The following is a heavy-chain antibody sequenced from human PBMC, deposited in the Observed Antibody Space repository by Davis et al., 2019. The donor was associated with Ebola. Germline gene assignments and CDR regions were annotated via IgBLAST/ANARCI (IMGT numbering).Heavy chain of an antibody. D-gene: IGHD1-26*01. CDR1: GFTFSSYA. CDR3: AKKGYSGSSHLVYFDY. J-gene: IGHJ4*02. V-gene: IGHV3-23*01. Sequence: GESLKISCAASGFTFSSYAMSWVRQAPGKGLEWVSAISGSGGSTYYADSVKGRFTISRDNSKNTLYLQMNSLRAEDTAVYYCAKKGYSGSSHLVYFDYWGQGTLVTVSS. CDR2: ISGSGGST.